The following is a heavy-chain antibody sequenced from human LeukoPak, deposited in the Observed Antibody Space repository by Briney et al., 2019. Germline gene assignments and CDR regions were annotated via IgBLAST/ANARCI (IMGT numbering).Heavy chain of an antibody. CDR2: IKQDGSEK. Sequence: VGTLRLSCAASGFTFSSYWMSWVRQAPGKGLEWVANIKQDGSEKYYVDSVKGRFTISRDNAKNSLYLQMNSLRAEDTAVYYCARGGDIVVVDNWFDPWGQGTLVTVSS. J-gene: IGHJ5*02. CDR3: ARGGDIVVVDNWFDP. V-gene: IGHV3-7*01. D-gene: IGHD2-2*01. CDR1: GFTFSSYW.